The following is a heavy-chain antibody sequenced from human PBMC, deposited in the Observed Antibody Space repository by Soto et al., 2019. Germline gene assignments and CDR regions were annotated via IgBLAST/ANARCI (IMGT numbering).Heavy chain of an antibody. Sequence: SETLSLTCTVSGASITQYYWNWIRQSPGKGLEWIVSVSSTGSTVYNPSLTSRVTVSLDTSKNQFSLTLNSVTAADTAVYYCARETGGWFDPWGQGTLVTVSS. J-gene: IGHJ5*02. V-gene: IGHV4-59*01. CDR3: ARETGGWFDP. CDR2: VSSTGST. CDR1: GASITQYY. D-gene: IGHD2-15*01.